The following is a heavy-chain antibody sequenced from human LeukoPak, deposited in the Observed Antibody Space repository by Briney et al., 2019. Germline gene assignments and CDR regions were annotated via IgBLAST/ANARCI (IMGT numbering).Heavy chain of an antibody. Sequence: ASVKVSCKASGGTFSSYAISWVRQAPGQGLEWMGGIIPIFGTANYAQKFQGRVTITTDESTSTAYMELRSLRSEDTAVYYCARAMAGYCSSTSCSDYYYYYMDVWGKGTTVTVSS. J-gene: IGHJ6*03. CDR3: ARAMAGYCSSTSCSDYYYYYMDV. D-gene: IGHD2-2*01. CDR2: IIPIFGTA. V-gene: IGHV1-69*05. CDR1: GGTFSSYA.